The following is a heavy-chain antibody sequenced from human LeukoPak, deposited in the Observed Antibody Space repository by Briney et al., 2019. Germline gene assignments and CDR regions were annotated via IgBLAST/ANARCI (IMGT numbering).Heavy chain of an antibody. J-gene: IGHJ4*02. V-gene: IGHV3-23*01. CDR2: ISDSGGRT. Sequence: GGSLRLSCAVSGITLSNYGMSWVRQAPGKGLEWVAGISDSGGRTKYADSVKGRFTIYRDNPKNTLYLQMNSLRAEDTAVYFCAKRGVVIRVILVGFHKEAYYFDSWGQGALVTVSS. CDR1: GITLSNYG. CDR3: AKRGVVIRVILVGFHKEAYYFDS. D-gene: IGHD3-10*01.